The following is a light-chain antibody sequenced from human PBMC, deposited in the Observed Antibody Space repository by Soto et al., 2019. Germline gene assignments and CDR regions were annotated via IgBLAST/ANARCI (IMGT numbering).Light chain of an antibody. V-gene: IGKV3-11*01. J-gene: IGKJ5*01. CDR2: DAS. CDR1: QSVSSY. CDR3: QQRSNWPGIT. Sequence: EIVLTQSPATLSLSPGERVPLSCRARQSVSSYLAWYQQKPGQAPRLLIYDASNRATGIPARFSGSGSGTDFTLTISSLEPEDFAVYYCQQRSNWPGITFGQGTRLEIK.